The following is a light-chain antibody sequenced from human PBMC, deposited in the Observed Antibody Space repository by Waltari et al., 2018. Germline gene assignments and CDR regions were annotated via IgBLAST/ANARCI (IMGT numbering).Light chain of an antibody. CDR1: QSVLYSSNNKNY. Sequence: DIVXXXSPDSLAVXLGERATXNCKSSQSVLYSSNNKNYLAWYQQKPGQPPKLLIYWASTRESXVPDRXSGSGSGTDFTXTISSLXAEDVAVYYCQQYYSTPXTFXQGTKLEIK. J-gene: IGKJ2*01. V-gene: IGKV4-1*01. CDR3: QQYYSTPXT. CDR2: WAS.